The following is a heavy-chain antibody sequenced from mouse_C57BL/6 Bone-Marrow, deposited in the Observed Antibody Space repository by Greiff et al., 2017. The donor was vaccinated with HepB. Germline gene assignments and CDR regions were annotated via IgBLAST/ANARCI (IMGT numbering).Heavy chain of an antibody. Sequence: EVMLVESGGDLVKPGGSLKLSCAASGFTFSSYGMSWVRQTPDKRLEWVATISSGGSYTYYPDSVKGRFTISRDNAKNTLYLQMSSLKSEDTAMYYCARQGATMITPRFAYWGQGTLVTVSA. CDR2: ISSGGSYT. D-gene: IGHD2-4*01. CDR1: GFTFSSYG. CDR3: ARQGATMITPRFAY. J-gene: IGHJ3*01. V-gene: IGHV5-6*01.